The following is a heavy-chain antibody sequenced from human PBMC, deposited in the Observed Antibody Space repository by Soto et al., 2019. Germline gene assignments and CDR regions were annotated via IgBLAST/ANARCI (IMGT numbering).Heavy chain of an antibody. Sequence: PGGSLRLSCAASGFTFSDYYMSWIRQAPGKGLEWVSYISGSGSTIYYADSVKGRFTISRDNAKNSLYLQMNSLRAEDTAVYYCARGDIVVVPAAMVNYWGQGTLVTVSS. V-gene: IGHV3-11*01. D-gene: IGHD2-2*01. CDR1: GFTFSDYY. CDR3: ARGDIVVVPAAMVNY. J-gene: IGHJ4*02. CDR2: ISGSGSTI.